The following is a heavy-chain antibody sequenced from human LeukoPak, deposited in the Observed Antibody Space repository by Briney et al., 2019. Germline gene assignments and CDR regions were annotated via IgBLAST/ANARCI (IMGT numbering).Heavy chain of an antibody. CDR3: AKRDSSGYYYFHY. V-gene: IGHV3-23*01. Sequence: TGGSLRLSCAASGFTFSSYAMSWVRQAPGKGLEWVSTFAGSSPNTYYADSVKGRFTISRDNSKNTLSLRMNSLRAEDTALYYCAKRDSSGYYYFHYWGQGTLVTVSS. J-gene: IGHJ4*02. CDR2: FAGSSPNT. CDR1: GFTFSSYA. D-gene: IGHD6-19*01.